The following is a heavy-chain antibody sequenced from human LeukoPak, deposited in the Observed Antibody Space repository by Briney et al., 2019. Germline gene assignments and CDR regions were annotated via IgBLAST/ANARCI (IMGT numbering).Heavy chain of an antibody. CDR3: VREVPGTWGGFDY. CDR2: INSDGSST. J-gene: IGHJ4*02. Sequence: PGGSLRLSCAASGFTFSSYWMHWVRQAPGKGLVWVSRINSDGSSTSYADSVKGRFTISRDNSKNTLYLQMNCLGVEDTAVYYCVREVPGTWGGFDYWGQGALVTVSS. CDR1: GFTFSSYW. D-gene: IGHD6-19*01. V-gene: IGHV3-74*01.